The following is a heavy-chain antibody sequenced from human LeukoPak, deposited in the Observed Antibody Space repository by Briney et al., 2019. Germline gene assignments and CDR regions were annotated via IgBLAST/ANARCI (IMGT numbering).Heavy chain of an antibody. CDR3: ARDITGGFLFDY. CDR2: TYYRPKWYN. J-gene: IGHJ4*02. D-gene: IGHD1-14*01. Sequence: SQTLSLTCAISGDSVSSNSAAWHWIRQSPSRDLQWLGGTYYRPKWYNDYAVSVKSRIIINPDTSKNQFSLQLNSVTPEDTAVYYCARDITGGFLFDYWGQGTLVTVSS. CDR1: GDSVSSNSAA. V-gene: IGHV6-1*01.